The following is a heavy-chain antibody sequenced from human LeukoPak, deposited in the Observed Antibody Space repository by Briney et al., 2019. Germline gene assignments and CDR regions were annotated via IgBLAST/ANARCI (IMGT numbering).Heavy chain of an antibody. Sequence: SGGSLRLSXAASGFTFRSYWMHWVRQAPGKGLFWVSRINSDGSRIGYADSVKGRFTISRDNAKNTLYLQMNSLRVEDTAVYYCVRDLGWNEDYWGQRTLVTVSS. CDR1: GFTFRSYW. D-gene: IGHD1-1*01. V-gene: IGHV3-74*01. J-gene: IGHJ4*02. CDR3: VRDLGWNEDY. CDR2: INSDGSRI.